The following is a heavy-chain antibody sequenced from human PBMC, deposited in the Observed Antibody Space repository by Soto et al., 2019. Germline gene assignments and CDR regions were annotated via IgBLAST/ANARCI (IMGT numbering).Heavy chain of an antibody. J-gene: IGHJ6*02. D-gene: IGHD1-1*01. CDR1: GFTFSSYW. CDR3: ARSLEDYYYYDGMDV. CDR2: IKQDGSEK. V-gene: IGHV3-7*05. Sequence: EVQLVESGGGLVQPGGSLRLSCAASGFTFSSYWMSWVRQAPGKGLEWAANIKQDGSEKYYVDSVKGRFTISRDNAKNSLYLQMNSLRAEDTAVYYCARSLEDYYYYDGMDVWGQGTTVTVSS.